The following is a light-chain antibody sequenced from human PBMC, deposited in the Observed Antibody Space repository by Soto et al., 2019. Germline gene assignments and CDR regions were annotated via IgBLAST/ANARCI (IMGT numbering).Light chain of an antibody. CDR2: DAS. CDR3: QQRSNWPPIT. V-gene: IGKV3-11*01. Sequence: EIVLTQSPATLSLSPGERATLSCSASQSVSSYLAWYQQKPGQAPRLLIYDASNRATGIPARFNGSGSGTDFTLTISSLEPEDFAVYYCQQRSNWPPITFGPGTKVDI. CDR1: QSVSSY. J-gene: IGKJ3*01.